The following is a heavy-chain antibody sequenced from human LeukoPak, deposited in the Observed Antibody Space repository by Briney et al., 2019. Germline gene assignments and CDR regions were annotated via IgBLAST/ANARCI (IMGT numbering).Heavy chain of an antibody. J-gene: IGHJ4*02. CDR3: ARLHRGYSYGRRVGFDY. CDR1: GYTFTSYD. Sequence: GTSVKVSCKASGYTFTSYDINWVRQATGQGLEWMGWMNPNSGNTGYAQKFQGRVTITRNTSISTAYMELSSLRSEDTAVYYCARLHRGYSYGRRVGFDYWGQGTLVTVSS. CDR2: MNPNSGNT. D-gene: IGHD5-18*01. V-gene: IGHV1-8*03.